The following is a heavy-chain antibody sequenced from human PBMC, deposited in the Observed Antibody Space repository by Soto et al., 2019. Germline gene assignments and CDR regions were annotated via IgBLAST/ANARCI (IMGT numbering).Heavy chain of an antibody. CDR1: GYTFTSYG. CDR3: ARDHSPILDIVVVVAATHPGYFDY. D-gene: IGHD2-15*01. Sequence: QVQLVQSGAEVKKPGASVKVSCKASGYTFTSYGISWVRQAPGQGLEWMGWISAYNGNTNYAQKLQGRVTMTTDTSTSTAYMELRSLRSDDTSVYYCARDHSPILDIVVVVAATHPGYFDYWGQGTLVTVSS. CDR2: ISAYNGNT. V-gene: IGHV1-18*04. J-gene: IGHJ4*02.